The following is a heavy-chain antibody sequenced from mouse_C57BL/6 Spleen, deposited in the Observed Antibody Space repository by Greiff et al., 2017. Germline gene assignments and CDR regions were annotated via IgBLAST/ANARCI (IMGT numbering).Heavy chain of an antibody. D-gene: IGHD1-1*01. CDR1: GYTFTDYN. J-gene: IGHJ4*01. CDR3: ARSLLITTVVAENAMDY. V-gene: IGHV1-18*01. Sequence: EVQLQQSGPELVKPGASVKIPCKASGYTFTDYNMDWVKQSHGKSLEWIGDINPNNGGTIYNQKFKGKATLTVDKSSSTAYMELRSLTSEDTAVYYCARSLLITTVVAENAMDYWGQGTSVTVSS. CDR2: INPNNGGT.